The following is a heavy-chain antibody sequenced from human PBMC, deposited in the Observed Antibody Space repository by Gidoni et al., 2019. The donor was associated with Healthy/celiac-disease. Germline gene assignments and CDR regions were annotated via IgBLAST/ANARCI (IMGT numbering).Heavy chain of an antibody. CDR2: ISSSSSYI. Sequence: EVQLVESGGGLVKPGGSLRLSCAASGFTFSSYSMNWVRQAPGKGLEWVSSISSSSSYIYYADSVKGRFTISRDNAKNSLYLQMNSLRAEDTAVYYCARVETELLWFGELLMTDYWGQGTLVTVSS. CDR3: ARVETELLWFGELLMTDY. CDR1: GFTFSSYS. J-gene: IGHJ4*02. V-gene: IGHV3-21*01. D-gene: IGHD3-10*01.